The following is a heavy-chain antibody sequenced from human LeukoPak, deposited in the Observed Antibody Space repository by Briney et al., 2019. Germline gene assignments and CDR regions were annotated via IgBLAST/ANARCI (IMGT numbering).Heavy chain of an antibody. J-gene: IGHJ4*02. V-gene: IGHV4-34*01. CDR3: ARGYYGLGDY. CDR2: INHSGST. CDR1: GGSFSDYY. Sequence: SETLSLTCAVYGGSFSDYYWSWIRQPPGKGLEWIGEINHSGSTNYNPSLKSRVTISVDTSKNQFSLKLSSVTAADTAVYYCARGYYGLGDYWGQGTLVTVSS. D-gene: IGHD3-10*01.